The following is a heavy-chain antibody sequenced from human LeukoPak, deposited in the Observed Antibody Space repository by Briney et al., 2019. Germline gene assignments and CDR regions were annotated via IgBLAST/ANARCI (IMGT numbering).Heavy chain of an antibody. CDR3: ARYAGYGSGSAEAFDI. V-gene: IGHV4-39*07. Sequence: PSETLSLTCTVSGGSISSSSYYWGWIRQPPGKGLEWIGSIYYSGSTYYNPSLKSRVTISVDTSKNQFSLKLSSVTAADTAVYYCARYAGYGSGSAEAFDIWGQGTMVTVSS. CDR2: IYYSGST. CDR1: GGSISSSSYY. D-gene: IGHD3-10*01. J-gene: IGHJ3*02.